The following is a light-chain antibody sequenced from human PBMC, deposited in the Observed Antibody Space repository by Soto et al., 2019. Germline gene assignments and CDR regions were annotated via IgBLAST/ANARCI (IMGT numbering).Light chain of an antibody. CDR3: QQYGSSPLT. Sequence: EKVMTQSPATLSVSLGERSTLSCRASQSVARNLAWYQQKPGQAPRLLIYGASSRATGIPDRFSGSGSGTDFTLTISRLEPEDFAVYYCQQYGSSPLTFGGGTKV. V-gene: IGKV3-20*01. CDR1: QSVARN. CDR2: GAS. J-gene: IGKJ4*01.